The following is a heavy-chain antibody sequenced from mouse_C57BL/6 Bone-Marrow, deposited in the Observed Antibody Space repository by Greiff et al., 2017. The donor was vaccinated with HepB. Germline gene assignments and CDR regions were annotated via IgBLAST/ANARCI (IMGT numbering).Heavy chain of an antibody. V-gene: IGHV1-69*01. CDR2: IDPSYGDT. J-gene: IGHJ4*01. Sequence: QVQLQQPGAELVMPGASVKLSCKASGYTFTSYWMHWVKQRPGQGLEWIGEIDPSYGDTNYNQKFKGKSTLTVDKSSSTAYMQLSSLTSEDSAVYYCARSYYYAMDYWGQGTSVTVSS. CDR1: GYTFTSYW. CDR3: ARSYYYAMDY.